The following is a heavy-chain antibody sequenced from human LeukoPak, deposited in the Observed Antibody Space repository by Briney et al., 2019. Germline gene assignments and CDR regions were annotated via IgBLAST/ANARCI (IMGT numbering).Heavy chain of an antibody. CDR3: ARASTSCYDY. CDR1: GFTFSSYS. Sequence: PGGSLRLSCAASGFTFSSYSMNWVRQAPGKGLEWVSSISSSSSYIYYADSVKGRFTISRDNAKNSLYLQMNSLRAEDTAAYYCARASTSCYDYWGQGTLVTVCS. CDR2: ISSSSSYI. V-gene: IGHV3-21*01. D-gene: IGHD2-2*01. J-gene: IGHJ4*02.